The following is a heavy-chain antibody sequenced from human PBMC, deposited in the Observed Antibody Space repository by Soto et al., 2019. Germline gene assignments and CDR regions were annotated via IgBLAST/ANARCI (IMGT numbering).Heavy chain of an antibody. J-gene: IGHJ4*02. CDR2: XXXXXXX. Sequence: SETLSLTCTVSGGSISSYYWSWIRQPPGKGLEWIGXXXXXXXXNYNPPLKSRVTISVDTSKNQFSLKLSSVTAADTAVYYCARDLANSNPYYFGYWGQGTLVTVSS. D-gene: IGHD4-4*01. CDR1: GGSISSYY. CDR3: ARDLANSNPYYFGY. V-gene: IGHV4-59*01.